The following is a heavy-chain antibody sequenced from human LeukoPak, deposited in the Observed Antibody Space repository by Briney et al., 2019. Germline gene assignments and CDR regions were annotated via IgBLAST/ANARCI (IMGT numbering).Heavy chain of an antibody. CDR2: ISSSSSCI. J-gene: IGHJ4*02. Sequence: GGSLRLSCAASGFTFSSYSMNWVRQAPGKGLEWVSSISSSSSCIYYADSVKGRFTISRDNAKNSLYLQMNSLRAEDTAVYYCARDYSSGYPDFDYWGQGTLVTVSS. D-gene: IGHD3-22*01. V-gene: IGHV3-21*01. CDR1: GFTFSSYS. CDR3: ARDYSSGYPDFDY.